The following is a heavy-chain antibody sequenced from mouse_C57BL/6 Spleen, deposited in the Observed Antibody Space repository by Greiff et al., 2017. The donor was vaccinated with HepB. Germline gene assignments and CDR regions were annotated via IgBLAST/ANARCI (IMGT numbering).Heavy chain of an antibody. J-gene: IGHJ1*03. CDR1: GFTFSDYY. D-gene: IGHD1-1*01. V-gene: IGHV5-16*01. CDR2: INYDGSST. CDR3: AREHYYGSSYWYFDV. Sequence: EVKLVESEGGLVQPGSSMKLSCTASGFTFSDYYMAWVRQVPEKGLEWVANINYDGSSTYYLDSLKSRFIISRDNAKNLLYLQMSSLKSEDTATYYCAREHYYGSSYWYFDVWGTGTTVTVSS.